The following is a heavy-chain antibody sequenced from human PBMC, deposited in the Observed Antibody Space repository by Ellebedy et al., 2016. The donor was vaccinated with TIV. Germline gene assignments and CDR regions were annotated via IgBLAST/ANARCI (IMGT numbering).Heavy chain of an antibody. CDR3: AKEVGAMPS. CDR2: ISDNGDNT. CDR1: GFTFSSSA. J-gene: IGHJ5*02. Sequence: GESLKISCKASGFTFSSSAMSSVRQAPGKGLEWVSGISDNGDNTYYADSVKGRFTISRDNSKNTLYLQMKSLRAEDTALYYCAKEVGAMPSWGQGTLVTVSS. D-gene: IGHD1-26*01. V-gene: IGHV3-23*01.